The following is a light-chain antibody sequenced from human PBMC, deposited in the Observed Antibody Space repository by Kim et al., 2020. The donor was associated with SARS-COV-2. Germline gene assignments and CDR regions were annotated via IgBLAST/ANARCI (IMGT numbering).Light chain of an antibody. Sequence: SPGKRATLPCRASQSVSSSYLAWYPQTPGQAPGLLIYSAPSRAAGIPDRFSGSGSGTDFTLTISRLEPEDFALYHCQQYDNSLWTFGQGTKVDIK. CDR3: QQYDNSLWT. CDR1: QSVSSSY. J-gene: IGKJ1*01. CDR2: SAP. V-gene: IGKV3-20*01.